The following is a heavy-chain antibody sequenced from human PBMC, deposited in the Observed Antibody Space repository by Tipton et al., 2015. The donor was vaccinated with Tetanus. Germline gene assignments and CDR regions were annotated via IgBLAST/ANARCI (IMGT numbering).Heavy chain of an antibody. Sequence: SLRLSCVGSGLTFDDYGVHWVRQVPGRGLEWVAGILFDNPHTDYADSVRGRFTISGDNAKNSVFLQMNSLKIEDTALHYCTKDLVPGGADVWGQGTTVTVSS. D-gene: IGHD3-10*01. J-gene: IGHJ6*02. V-gene: IGHV3-9*01. CDR2: ILFDNPHT. CDR3: TKDLVPGGADV. CDR1: GLTFDDYG.